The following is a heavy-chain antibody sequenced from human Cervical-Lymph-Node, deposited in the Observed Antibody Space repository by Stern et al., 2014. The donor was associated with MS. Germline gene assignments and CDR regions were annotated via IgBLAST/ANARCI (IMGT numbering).Heavy chain of an antibody. J-gene: IGHJ2*01. CDR2: ISSSSSFI. CDR1: GFTFSSHS. CDR3: ARVNEGFWYFDL. Sequence: EVQLVESGGGLVAPGGSLRLSCAASGFTFSSHSMAWVRQAPGKGLEWVSSISSSSSFIFYADSVQGRFTISRDNAKGSLYLHMNSLRAEDTAVYYCARVNEGFWYFDLWGRGTLVTVSS. V-gene: IGHV3-21*01.